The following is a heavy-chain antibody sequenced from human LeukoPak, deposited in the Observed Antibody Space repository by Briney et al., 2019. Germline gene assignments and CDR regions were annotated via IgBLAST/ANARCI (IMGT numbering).Heavy chain of an antibody. CDR2: ISYDGSNK. Sequence: GGSLRLSRAASGFTFSSYAMSWVRQAPGKGLEWVAVISYDGSNKYYADSVKGRFTISRDNSKNTLYLQMNSLRAEDTAVYYCAKSGNRLFDYWGQGTLVTVSS. CDR1: GFTFSSYA. J-gene: IGHJ4*02. V-gene: IGHV3-30*18. D-gene: IGHD3-10*01. CDR3: AKSGNRLFDY.